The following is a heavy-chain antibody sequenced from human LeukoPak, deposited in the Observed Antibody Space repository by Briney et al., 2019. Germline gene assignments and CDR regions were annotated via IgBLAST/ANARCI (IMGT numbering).Heavy chain of an antibody. J-gene: IGHJ4*02. CDR3: ARALIGDSSGYSDY. V-gene: IGHV1-8*01. Sequence: GASVKVSCKASGYTFTSYAINWVPQATGQGLEWMRWMNPNNGNTGYAQKFQSRVTMNRNTLISTAYMELSSMRSEDTAVYYCARALIGDSSGYSDYWGQGTLVTVSS. CDR2: MNPNNGNT. D-gene: IGHD3-22*01. CDR1: GYTFTSYA.